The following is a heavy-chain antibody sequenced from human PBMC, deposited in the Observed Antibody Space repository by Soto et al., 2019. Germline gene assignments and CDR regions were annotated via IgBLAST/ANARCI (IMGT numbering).Heavy chain of an antibody. CDR1: GGTFSSYA. CDR3: ATVRVAGATNAYYYGLDS. V-gene: IGHV1-69*13. Sequence: SVKVSCKASGGTFSSYAISWVRQAPGQGLEWMGGIIPIFGTANYAQKFQGRVTITADESTSTAYMELSSLRSEDTAGYYCATVRVAGATNAYYYGLDSWGQGTTVTVSS. J-gene: IGHJ6*02. CDR2: IIPIFGTA. D-gene: IGHD1-26*01.